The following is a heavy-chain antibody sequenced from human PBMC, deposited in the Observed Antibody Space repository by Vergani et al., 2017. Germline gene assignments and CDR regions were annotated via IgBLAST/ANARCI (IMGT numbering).Heavy chain of an antibody. D-gene: IGHD6-13*01. CDR1: GYSISSGYY. J-gene: IGHJ3*01. CDR2: IYHSGST. Sequence: QVQLQESGPGLVKPSETLSLTCAVSGYSISSGYYWGWIRQPPGKGLEWIGSIYHSGSTYYNPSLKSRVTISVDTSKNQCPLKLSSVTAADTAVYYCARPRAYSSGWYERGLDAFDVWGQGTMVTVSS. V-gene: IGHV4-38-2*01. CDR3: ARPRAYSSGWYERGLDAFDV.